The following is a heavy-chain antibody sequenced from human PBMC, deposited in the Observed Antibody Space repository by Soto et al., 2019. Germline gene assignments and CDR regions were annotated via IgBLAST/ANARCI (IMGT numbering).Heavy chain of an antibody. CDR2: MSGGGSST. Sequence: EVQLLESGGTLVQPGGSLRLSCAASGFSFSSYVMSWVRQAPGKGLDWVAAMSGGGSSTYYPDSVKGRFTISRDNSENTLYLQMNSLRAEDTAVYYCAKASGSSWPYYFDSWGKGTLVTVSS. V-gene: IGHV3-23*01. D-gene: IGHD6-13*01. CDR3: AKASGSSWPYYFDS. CDR1: GFSFSSYV. J-gene: IGHJ4*02.